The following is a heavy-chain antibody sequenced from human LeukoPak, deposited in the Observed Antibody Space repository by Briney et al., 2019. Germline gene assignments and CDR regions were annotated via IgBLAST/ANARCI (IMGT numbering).Heavy chain of an antibody. CDR1: GFTFSSYA. J-gene: IGHJ1*01. D-gene: IGHD3-10*01. CDR2: ISGSGGST. Sequence: GGSLRLSCAASGFTFSSYAMSWVRQAPGKGLEWVSAISGSGGSTYYADSVKGRFTISRDNSKNTLYLQMNSLRAEDTAVYYCAKQVGSGSTNPTAEYSQHWGQGTLVTVSS. V-gene: IGHV3-23*01. CDR3: AKQVGSGSTNPTAEYSQH.